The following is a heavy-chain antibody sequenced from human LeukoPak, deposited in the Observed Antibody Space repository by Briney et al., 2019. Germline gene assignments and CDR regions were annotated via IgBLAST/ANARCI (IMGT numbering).Heavy chain of an antibody. CDR1: GGSISSYY. D-gene: IGHD6-13*01. CDR2: IYYSGST. V-gene: IGHV4-59*08. CDR3: ARGVNSSSWFFDY. J-gene: IGHJ4*02. Sequence: SETLSLTCTVSGGSISSYYWSWIRQPPGKGLEWIGYIYYSGSTNYNPSLKSRVTISVDTSKNQFSLKLSSVTAADTAVYYCARGVNSSSWFFDYWGQGTLVTVSS.